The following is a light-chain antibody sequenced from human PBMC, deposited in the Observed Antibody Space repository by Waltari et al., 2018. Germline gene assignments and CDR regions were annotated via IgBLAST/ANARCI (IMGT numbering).Light chain of an antibody. CDR3: QAWDSGSVI. CDR2: QDN. V-gene: IGLV3-1*01. CDR1: KLGAKF. J-gene: IGLJ2*01. Sequence: SYDLTQPPSVSVSSGQTASITCSGDKLGAKFVCWYQQKPGQSPVLVIYQDNKRPSGIPERCSGSNSGNTATLTISETQAMDEADYYCQAWDSGSVIFGGGTKVTVL.